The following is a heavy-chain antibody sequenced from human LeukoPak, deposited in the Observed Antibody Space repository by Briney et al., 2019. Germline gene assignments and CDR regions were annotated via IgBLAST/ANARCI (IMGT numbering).Heavy chain of an antibody. Sequence: EASEALSLTCTVSGGSISSSRYYWGWIRQPPGKGLEWIGSIYYSGSTYYNPSLKSRVTISVDTSKNQFSLKLSSVTAADTAVYYCARHISRSSWFYFDYWGQGTLVTVSS. J-gene: IGHJ4*02. V-gene: IGHV4-39*01. D-gene: IGHD6-13*01. CDR3: ARHISRSSWFYFDY. CDR2: IYYSGST. CDR1: GGSISSSRYY.